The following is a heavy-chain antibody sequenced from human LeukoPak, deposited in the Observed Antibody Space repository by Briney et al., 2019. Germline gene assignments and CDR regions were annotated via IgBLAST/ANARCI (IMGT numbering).Heavy chain of an antibody. D-gene: IGHD6-6*01. V-gene: IGHV1-24*01. CDR3: ARAARGGGPFDY. CDR1: GYTLTELS. J-gene: IGHJ4*02. CDR2: FDLEDGET. Sequence: ASVKVSCKVSGYTLTELSMHWVRQAPGKGLEWMGGFDLEDGETIYAQKFQGRVTMTEDTSTDTAYMELSSLRSEDTAVYYCARAARGGGPFDYWGQGTLVTVSS.